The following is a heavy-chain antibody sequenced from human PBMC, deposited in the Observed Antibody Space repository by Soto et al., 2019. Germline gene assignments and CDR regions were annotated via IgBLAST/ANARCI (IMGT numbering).Heavy chain of an antibody. J-gene: IGHJ4*02. CDR3: ASGRYDLDY. V-gene: IGHV3-11*01. CDR1: GFTLSDYY. Sequence: QVQLVESGGGLVKPGGSLRLSCAASGFTLSDYYMSWIRQAPGKGLEWVSHISGSGNTIDYADSVKGRFTISRDNAKNSLYLQMNSLREDDTAGFYCASGRYDLDYWGQGTRVTVSS. D-gene: IGHD3-16*01. CDR2: ISGSGNTI.